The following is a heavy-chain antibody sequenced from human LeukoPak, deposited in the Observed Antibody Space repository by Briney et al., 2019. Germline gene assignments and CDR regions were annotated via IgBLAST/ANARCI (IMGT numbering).Heavy chain of an antibody. CDR1: GGSISGSY. CDR2: IHYSGNSGNT. J-gene: IGHJ4*02. CDR3: ARDPADPYTFFDY. Sequence: PSGTLSPTCTVSGGSISGSYWSWIRQPPGKGLEWIGYIHYSGNSGNTNYNPSLKSRITISVDTSKNQFSLKLDSVTAADTAVYYCARDPADPYTFFDYWGQGTLVTVSS. V-gene: IGHV4-59*01. D-gene: IGHD2-2*01.